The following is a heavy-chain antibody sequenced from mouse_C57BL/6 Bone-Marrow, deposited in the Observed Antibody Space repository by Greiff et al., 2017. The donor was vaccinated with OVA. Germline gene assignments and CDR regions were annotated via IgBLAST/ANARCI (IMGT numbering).Heavy chain of an antibody. D-gene: IGHD2-5*01. Sequence: QVQLQQPGAELVKPGASVKLSCKASGYTFTSYWMQWVKQRPGQGLEWIGEIDPSDSYTNYNQKFKGKATLTVDTSSSTAYMQLSSLTSEDSAVDYCARDYYSNYGGFAYWGQGTLVTVSA. V-gene: IGHV1-50*01. CDR3: ARDYYSNYGGFAY. CDR2: IDPSDSYT. CDR1: GYTFTSYW. J-gene: IGHJ3*01.